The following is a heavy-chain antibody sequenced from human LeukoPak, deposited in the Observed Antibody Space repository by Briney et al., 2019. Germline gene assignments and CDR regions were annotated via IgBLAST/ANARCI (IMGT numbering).Heavy chain of an antibody. D-gene: IGHD3-10*01. CDR2: INGDGRGT. CDR3: ARGPSYPGDY. J-gene: IGHJ4*02. CDR1: GFTVSSNY. Sequence: GGSLRLSCAASGFTVSSNYMSWVRQAPGKGLVWVSRINGDGRGTNYADSVKGRFTISRDNAKNTLYLQMDSLRADDTAVYYCARGPSYPGDYWGQGTRVTVSS. V-gene: IGHV3-74*01.